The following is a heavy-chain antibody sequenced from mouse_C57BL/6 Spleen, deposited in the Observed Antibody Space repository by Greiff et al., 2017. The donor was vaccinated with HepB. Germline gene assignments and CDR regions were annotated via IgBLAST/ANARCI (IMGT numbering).Heavy chain of an antibody. CDR2: IDPETGGT. CDR1: GYTFTDYE. J-gene: IGHJ4*01. Sequence: VQLQQSGAELVRPGASVTLSCKASGYTFTDYEMHWVKQTPVHGLEWIGAIDPETGGTAYNQKFKGKVILTADKSSSTAYMELRSLTSEDSAVYYCTRNDFYYYAMDYWGQGTSVTVSS. CDR3: TRNDFYYYAMDY. D-gene: IGHD2-4*01. V-gene: IGHV1-15*01.